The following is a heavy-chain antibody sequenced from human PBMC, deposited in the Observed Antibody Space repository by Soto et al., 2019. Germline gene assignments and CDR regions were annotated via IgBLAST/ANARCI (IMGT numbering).Heavy chain of an antibody. J-gene: IGHJ3*02. CDR1: GYTFTSYG. V-gene: IGHV1-18*04. D-gene: IGHD3-16*02. CDR2: ISAYNGNT. Sequence: ASPKVSCKASGYTFTSYGISWVRQAPGQGLEWMGWISAYNGNTNYAQKLQGRVTMTTDTSTSTAYMELRSLRSDDTAVYYCARDRPYDYVWGSYRPFNAFDIWGQGTMVTVSS. CDR3: ARDRPYDYVWGSYRPFNAFDI.